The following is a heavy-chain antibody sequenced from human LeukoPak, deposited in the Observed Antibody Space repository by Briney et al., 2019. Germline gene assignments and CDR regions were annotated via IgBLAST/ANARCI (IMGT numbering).Heavy chain of an antibody. CDR2: IKQDGSEK. V-gene: IGHV3-7*01. CDR3: ARVGAYCSSTSCYTGGLPPPPHFDY. CDR1: GFTFSSYW. D-gene: IGHD2-2*02. Sequence: GGSLRLSCAASGFTFSSYWMSWVRQAPGKGLEWVANIKQDGSEKYYVDSVKGRFTISRDNAKNSLYLQMNSLRAEDTAVYYCARVGAYCSSTSCYTGGLPPPPHFDYWDQGTLVTVSS. J-gene: IGHJ4*02.